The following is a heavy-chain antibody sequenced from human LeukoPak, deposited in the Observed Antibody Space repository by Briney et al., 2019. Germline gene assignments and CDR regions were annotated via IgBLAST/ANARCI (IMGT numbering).Heavy chain of an antibody. CDR3: ARGSDYYDSSGYYYG. D-gene: IGHD3-22*01. J-gene: IGHJ4*02. V-gene: IGHV1-18*01. CDR2: ISAYNGNT. CDR1: GYTFTSYG. Sequence: ASVKVSCKASGYTFTSYGISWVRQAPGQGLEWMGWISAYNGNTNYAQKLQGRVTMTTDTSTGTAYMELRSLRSDDTAAYYCARGSDYYDSSGYYYGWGQGTLVTVSS.